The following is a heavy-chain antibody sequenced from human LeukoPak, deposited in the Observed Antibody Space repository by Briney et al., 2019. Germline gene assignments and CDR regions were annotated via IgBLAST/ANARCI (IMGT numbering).Heavy chain of an antibody. CDR1: GYTFTYRY. Sequence: GASVKVSCKASGYTFTYRYLNWVRQAPGQALEWMGWITPFNGNTNYAQKFQDRVTITRDRSMSTAYMELSSLRSEDTAMYYCASSQDTAKSVEFDYWGQGTLVTVPS. D-gene: IGHD5-18*01. V-gene: IGHV1-45*02. CDR2: ITPFNGNT. CDR3: ASSQDTAKSVEFDY. J-gene: IGHJ4*02.